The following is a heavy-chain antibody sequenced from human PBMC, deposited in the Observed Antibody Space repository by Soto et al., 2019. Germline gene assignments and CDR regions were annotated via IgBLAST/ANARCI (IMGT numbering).Heavy chain of an antibody. CDR3: ARHARYGDYSFDY. CDR1: GGSISSYY. D-gene: IGHD4-17*01. V-gene: IGHV4-59*08. Sequence: SETLSLTCTVSGGSISSYYWSWIRQPPGKGLEWIGYIYYSGSTNYNPSLKSRVTISVDTSKNQFSLKLSSVTAADTAVYYCARHARYGDYSFDYWGQGTLVTVSS. CDR2: IYYSGST. J-gene: IGHJ4*02.